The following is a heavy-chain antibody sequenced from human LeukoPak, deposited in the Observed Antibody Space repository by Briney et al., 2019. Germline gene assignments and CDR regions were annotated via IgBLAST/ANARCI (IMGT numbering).Heavy chain of an antibody. Sequence: PSETLSLTCTVSRGSIRSRSFYWGWVRQPPGKGLEWIGSIYYSGETYFNPSLRSRVTISVDTSKTQFYLHPSTVTAADTAVYYCAISVSGSSEPYFDDWGQGSLVTVSS. D-gene: IGHD3-10*01. CDR3: AISVSGSSEPYFDD. CDR1: RGSIRSRSFY. J-gene: IGHJ4*02. CDR2: IYYSGET. V-gene: IGHV4-39*01.